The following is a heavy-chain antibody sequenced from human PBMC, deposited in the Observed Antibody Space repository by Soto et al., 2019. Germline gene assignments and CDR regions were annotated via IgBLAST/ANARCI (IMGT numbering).Heavy chain of an antibody. CDR2: IWYDGSKK. D-gene: IGHD3-22*01. CDR1: GFTFSSYG. CDR3: ARTGAANYYDTPG. V-gene: IGHV3-33*01. J-gene: IGHJ4*02. Sequence: GGSLRLSCETSGFTFSSYGMHWVRQAPGKGLEWVAVIWYDGSKKYYTDSVKGRFTISRDNSKNTLYLQMNSLRAEDTAVYYCARTGAANYYDTPGWGQGTLVTVSS.